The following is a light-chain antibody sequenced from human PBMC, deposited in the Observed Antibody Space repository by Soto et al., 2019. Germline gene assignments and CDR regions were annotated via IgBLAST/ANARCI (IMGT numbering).Light chain of an antibody. CDR2: DAS. CDR3: QQRSNWPLIT. CDR1: QSVSTY. Sequence: EIVLTQSPATLSLSPGERATLSCRASQSVSTYLAWYQQKPGQAPRLLIFDASNRATGIPARFSGSGSGTHFTLTISSLEPEDFAVYYCQQRSNWPLITFGQGTRLEIK. V-gene: IGKV3-11*01. J-gene: IGKJ5*01.